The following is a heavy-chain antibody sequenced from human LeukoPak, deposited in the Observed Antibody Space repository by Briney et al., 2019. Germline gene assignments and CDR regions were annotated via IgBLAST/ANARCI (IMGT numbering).Heavy chain of an antibody. D-gene: IGHD6-19*01. V-gene: IGHV4-59*01. CDR1: GGSISSYY. Sequence: PSETLSLTCTVSGGSISSYYWSWIRQPPGKGLEWIGYIYYSGSTNYNPSFKSRVTISVDTSKNQFSLKLSSVTAADTAVYYCARHSAVAAHFDYWGQGTLVTVSS. CDR2: IYYSGST. J-gene: IGHJ4*02. CDR3: ARHSAVAAHFDY.